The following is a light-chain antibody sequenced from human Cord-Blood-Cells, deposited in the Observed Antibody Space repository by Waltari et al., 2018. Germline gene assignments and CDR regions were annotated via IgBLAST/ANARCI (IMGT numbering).Light chain of an antibody. V-gene: IGLV2-14*01. CDR2: YVS. CDR3: SSYTSSSTWV. CDR1: SSDVGGYNY. J-gene: IGLJ3*02. Sequence: QSALTQPASVSGSPGQSITISCTGTSSDVGGYNYVSWYQQNPGKAPKLIIYYVSNRPSGVSNRFSGSKSGNTASLTISGLQAEDEADYYCSSYTSSSTWVFGVGTKLTVL.